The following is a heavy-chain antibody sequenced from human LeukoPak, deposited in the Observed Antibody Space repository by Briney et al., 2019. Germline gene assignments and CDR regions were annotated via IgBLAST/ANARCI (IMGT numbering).Heavy chain of an antibody. CDR1: GGSISSYY. D-gene: IGHD3-9*01. CDR3: ARGYDILTGYYKWGAFDI. CDR2: IYYSGST. V-gene: IGHV4-59*01. Sequence: SETLSLTCTVSGGSISSYYWSWIRQPPGKGLGWIGYIYYSGSTNYKPSLKSRVTISVDTSKNQFSLKLSSVTAADTAVYYCARGYDILTGYYKWGAFDIWGQGTMVTVSS. J-gene: IGHJ3*02.